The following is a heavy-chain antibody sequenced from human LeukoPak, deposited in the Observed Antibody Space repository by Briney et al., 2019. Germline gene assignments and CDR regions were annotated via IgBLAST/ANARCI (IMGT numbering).Heavy chain of an antibody. D-gene: IGHD5-24*01. CDR2: IKQDGSEK. V-gene: IGHV3-7*04. CDR1: GFSLSSYW. Sequence: GGSLRLSCAASGFSLSSYWMSWVRQAPGKGREWVANIKQDGSEKYYVDSVKGRFTISRDNARDSLYLQMNSLRVEDTALYYCARDYNGHFDYWGQGTLVTVSS. CDR3: ARDYNGHFDY. J-gene: IGHJ4*02.